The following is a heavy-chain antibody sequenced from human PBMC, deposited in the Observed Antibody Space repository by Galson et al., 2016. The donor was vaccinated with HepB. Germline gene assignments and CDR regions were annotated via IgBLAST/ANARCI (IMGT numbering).Heavy chain of an antibody. Sequence: QLQLQESGSGLVMPSQTLSLTCTVSGGSINSGDYSWSWIRQPPGTGLEWTGYLHLTGVTFYNPSLKSRVIISANVSRNQFSLNVYSVTAADTAVYYCARWAGYSDYWGQGTLVTVSS. CDR3: ARWAGYSDY. D-gene: IGHD6-19*01. J-gene: IGHJ4*02. CDR1: GGSINSGDYS. CDR2: LHLTGVT. V-gene: IGHV4-30-2*01.